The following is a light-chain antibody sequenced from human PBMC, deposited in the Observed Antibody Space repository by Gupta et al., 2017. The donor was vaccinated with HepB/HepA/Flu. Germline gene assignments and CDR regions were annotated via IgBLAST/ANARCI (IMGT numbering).Light chain of an antibody. Sequence: TQTTQSPSSLSASIGDRVTITCQASQIISNYLNWYREKPGEAPKLLISHASKGERGDPSRLRGCGCATDFTFTSTSPEPVDVGAYYSQYVYLFHTFGHGTRVDIK. CDR2: HAS. CDR3: QYVYLFHT. V-gene: IGKV1-33*01. J-gene: IGKJ3*01. CDR1: QIISNY.